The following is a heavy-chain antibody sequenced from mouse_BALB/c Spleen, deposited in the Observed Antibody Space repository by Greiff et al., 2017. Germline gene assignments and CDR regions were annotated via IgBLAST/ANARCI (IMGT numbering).Heavy chain of an antibody. CDR1: GFTFSSYA. J-gene: IGHJ2*01. D-gene: IGHD2-14*01. V-gene: IGHV5-6-5*01. CDR3: ARKDRHFDY. CDR2: ISSGGST. Sequence: DVMLVESGGGLVKPGGSLKLSCAASGFTFSSYAMSWVRQTPEKRLEWVASISSGGSTYYPDSVKGRFTISRDNARNILYLQMSSLRSEDTAMYYCARKDRHFDYWGQGTTLTVSS.